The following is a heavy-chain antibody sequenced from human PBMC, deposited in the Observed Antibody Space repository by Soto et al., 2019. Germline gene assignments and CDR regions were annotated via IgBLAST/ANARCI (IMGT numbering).Heavy chain of an antibody. CDR2: ISGSGSSI. V-gene: IGHV3-21*01. D-gene: IGHD2-21*02. CDR3: ARGGVVVVTAPDY. Sequence: EVQLVESGGGLVKPGGSLRLSCAASGFTFSSYTMNWVRQAPGKGLEWVSFISGSGSSIYYADSVKGRFTISRDNAKNSQFLQMNTLRAEDTAVYYCARGGVVVVTAPDYWGQGTLVTVSS. CDR1: GFTFSSYT. J-gene: IGHJ4*02.